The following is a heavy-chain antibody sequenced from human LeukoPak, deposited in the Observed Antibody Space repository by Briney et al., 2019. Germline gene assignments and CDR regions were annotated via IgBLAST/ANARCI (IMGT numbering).Heavy chain of an antibody. Sequence: SETLSLTCTVSGGSISSYYWSWIRQPPGKGLEWIGYIYYSGSTNYNPSLKSQVTISVDTSKNQFSLKLSSVTAADTAVYYCARHRYSSSWYPPPYYYYGMDVWGQGTTVTVSS. CDR3: ARHRYSSSWYPPPYYYYGMDV. J-gene: IGHJ6*02. CDR1: GGSISSYY. V-gene: IGHV4-59*08. CDR2: IYYSGST. D-gene: IGHD6-13*01.